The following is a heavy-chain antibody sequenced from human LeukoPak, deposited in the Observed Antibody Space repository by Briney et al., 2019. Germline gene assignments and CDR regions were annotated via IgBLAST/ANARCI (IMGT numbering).Heavy chain of an antibody. J-gene: IGHJ4*02. CDR3: VRCHGEGGYDYYFDY. Sequence: ASVRVSCKASGYTFTSYGISWVRQAPGQGLEWMGWISAYNGNTNYAQTLQGRVTITTDTSTSTAYMELRSLRCDETAVYYCVRCHGEGGYDYYFDYWGQGTLVTVSS. D-gene: IGHD5-12*01. CDR2: ISAYNGNT. V-gene: IGHV1-18*01. CDR1: GYTFTSYG.